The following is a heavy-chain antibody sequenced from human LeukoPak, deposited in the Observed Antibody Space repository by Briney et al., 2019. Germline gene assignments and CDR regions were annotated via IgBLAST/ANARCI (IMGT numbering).Heavy chain of an antibody. CDR1: GASISSYY. Sequence: SPSLSLTWTVAGASISSYYSGSARHPAGEGLGWIGRIYTSGSTKYNPSLRSRVTMSVDTSKNQFSLKLSSVTAADAAVCYCARDQGYYYDSSGYRNFDYWGQGTLVTVSS. J-gene: IGHJ4*02. V-gene: IGHV4-4*07. CDR3: ARDQGYYYDSSGYRNFDY. CDR2: IYTSGST. D-gene: IGHD3-22*01.